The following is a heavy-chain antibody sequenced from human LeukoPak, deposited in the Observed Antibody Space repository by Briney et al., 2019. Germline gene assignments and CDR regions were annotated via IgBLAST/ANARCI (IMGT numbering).Heavy chain of an antibody. V-gene: IGHV3-7*01. CDR3: ATDRDNSDWQKRFDS. J-gene: IGHJ4*02. CDR1: GFTFSTYW. D-gene: IGHD2-21*02. CDR2: INQDASEI. Sequence: GGSLRLSCAASGFTFSTYWMNWYRQAPGKGLEWVGNINQDASEINYVDSVRGRFTISRDNAKTSLHLQMNSLRAEDTAVYYCATDRDNSDWQKRFDSWGQGTLVTVSS.